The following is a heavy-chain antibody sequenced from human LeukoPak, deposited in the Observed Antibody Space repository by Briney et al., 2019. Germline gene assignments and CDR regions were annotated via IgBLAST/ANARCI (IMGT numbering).Heavy chain of an antibody. J-gene: IGHJ4*02. Sequence: SGPALVKPTQTLTLTCTFSGFSLSTSGMRVSWIRQPPGKALEWLARIDWDDDKFYSTSLKTRLTISKDTSKNQVVLTMTNMDPVDTATYYCARTPVLYDGSGYYYDYWGQGTLVTVSS. CDR1: GFSLSTSGMR. CDR3: ARTPVLYDGSGYYYDY. D-gene: IGHD3-22*01. V-gene: IGHV2-70*04. CDR2: IDWDDDK.